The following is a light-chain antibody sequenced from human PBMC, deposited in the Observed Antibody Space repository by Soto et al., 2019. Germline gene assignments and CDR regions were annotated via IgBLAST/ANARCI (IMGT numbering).Light chain of an antibody. CDR3: QKYNSGGPLT. CDR2: WAS. J-gene: IGKJ4*01. V-gene: IGKV4-1*01. CDR1: QSVLYSPNNKNY. Sequence: DIVLTQSPDSLAVSLGERATINCKSSQSVLYSPNNKNYLVWYQQKPGQPPKLLIYWASTRESGVPDRFSGSGSGTDFTLTISSLQAEDVAVYYCQKYNSGGPLTFGGGTKVEIK.